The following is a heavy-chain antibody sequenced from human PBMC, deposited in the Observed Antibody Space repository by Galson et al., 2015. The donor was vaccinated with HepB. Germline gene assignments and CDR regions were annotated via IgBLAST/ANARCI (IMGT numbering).Heavy chain of an antibody. J-gene: IGHJ4*02. D-gene: IGHD6-13*01. Sequence: SLRLSCAASGFTFSSYSMNWVRQAPGKGLEWVSSISSSSSYIYYADSVKGRFTISRDNAKNSLYLQMNSLRAEDTAVYYCARDPSSSWTMGPPFDYWGQGTLVTVSS. CDR1: GFTFSSYS. CDR3: ARDPSSSWTMGPPFDY. CDR2: ISSSSSYI. V-gene: IGHV3-21*01.